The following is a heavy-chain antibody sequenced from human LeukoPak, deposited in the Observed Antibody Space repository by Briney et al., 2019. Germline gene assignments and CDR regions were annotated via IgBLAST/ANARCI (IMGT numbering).Heavy chain of an antibody. J-gene: IGHJ5*02. CDR3: ARAYYSISANWFDP. Sequence: SGTLSLTCAVYGGSFSGYYWSWIRQPPGKGLEWIGEINHSGSTNYNPSLKSRVTISVDTSKNQFSLKLSSVTAADTAVYYCARAYYSISANWFDPWGQGTLVTVSS. V-gene: IGHV4-34*01. D-gene: IGHD6-6*01. CDR2: INHSGST. CDR1: GGSFSGYY.